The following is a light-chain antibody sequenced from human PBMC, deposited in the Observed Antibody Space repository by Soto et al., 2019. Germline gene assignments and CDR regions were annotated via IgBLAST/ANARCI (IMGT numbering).Light chain of an antibody. V-gene: IGKV3-20*01. CDR3: QQYGSSPTT. Sequence: EIVLTKSPGPLFLSPGDRATLSCRASQSVSRKYLVWYQQKPGQAPRLLIYGASGRATGMPDRFSGSGSGTDFTLTISRLEPEDFAVYYCQQYGSSPTTFGHGTKVDIK. CDR1: QSVSRKY. CDR2: GAS. J-gene: IGKJ1*01.